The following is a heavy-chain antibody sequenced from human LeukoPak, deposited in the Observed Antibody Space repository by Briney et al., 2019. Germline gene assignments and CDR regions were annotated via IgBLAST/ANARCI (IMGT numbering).Heavy chain of an antibody. V-gene: IGHV4-59*12. CDR1: GGSISGYH. CDR3: ARDLKTMAIDY. J-gene: IGHJ4*02. CDR2: IYYTGNA. D-gene: IGHD3-10*01. Sequence: SETLSLTCTVTGGSISGYHWNWIRQSPGKGLEWIANIYYTGNADCNPSLKSRVTISVDTSKNEISLILSSVTAADTAVYYCARDLKTMAIDYWGQGTLVTVSS.